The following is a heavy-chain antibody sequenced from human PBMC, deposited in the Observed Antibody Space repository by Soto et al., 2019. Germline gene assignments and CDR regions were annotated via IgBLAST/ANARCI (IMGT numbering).Heavy chain of an antibody. V-gene: IGHV1-46*01. CDR2: INPGNGNP. D-gene: IGHD3-16*01. CDR3: ARYMSIYDSCAYLD. Sequence: ASVEVSCKASGYTFSSYYVHWVRQAPGHGFEWMGLINPGNGNPRCAQKFQGRVTMTRDTSTSTLYLELSSLRSDDTALYYCARYMSIYDSCAYLDWGERTLMTVSS. J-gene: IGHJ4*02. CDR1: GYTFSSYY.